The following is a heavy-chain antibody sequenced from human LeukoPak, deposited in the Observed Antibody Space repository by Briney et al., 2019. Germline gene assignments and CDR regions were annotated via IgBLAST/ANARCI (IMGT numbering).Heavy chain of an antibody. V-gene: IGHV1-18*01. CDR1: GYTFTDYD. J-gene: IGHJ4*02. CDR2: VSPYSGNT. CDR3: ARNGRVRRVVKDLFEY. Sequence: ASVKVSCKTSGYTFTDYDITWVRQAPGQGLEWMGRVSPYSGNTYYSQRFQGRVTISKDTSTGTAYMDLRNMRDDDTAMYYCARNGRVRRVVKDLFEYWGQGTLVAVSS. D-gene: IGHD3-10*01.